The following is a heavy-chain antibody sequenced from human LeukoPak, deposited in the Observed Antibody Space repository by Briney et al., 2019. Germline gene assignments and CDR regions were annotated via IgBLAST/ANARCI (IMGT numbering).Heavy chain of an antibody. D-gene: IGHD2-8*02. CDR1: GFTFGDYA. Sequence: GGSLRLSCTASGFTFGDYAMSWVRQAPGKGLDWVGFIRTKTYGGTTEYAASVKGRFTISRDDSKGIAYLQMNSLKTEDTAVYFCTRAGYYYYMDVWGKGTTVTISS. CDR3: TRAGYYYYMDV. CDR2: IRTKTYGGTT. J-gene: IGHJ6*03. V-gene: IGHV3-49*04.